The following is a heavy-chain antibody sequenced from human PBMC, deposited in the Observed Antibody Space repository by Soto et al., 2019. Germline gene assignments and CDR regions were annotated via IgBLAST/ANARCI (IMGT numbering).Heavy chain of an antibody. Sequence: QVQLQESGPGLVKPSETLSLTCTVSGGSISSYYWSWIRQPPGKGLEWIGYIYYSGNTNYNPSLKSRVTISVDTSKNQFSLKLSSVTAADTAVYYCARGHSSGWYVDYWGQGTLVTVSS. D-gene: IGHD6-19*01. CDR3: ARGHSSGWYVDY. V-gene: IGHV4-59*01. J-gene: IGHJ4*02. CDR1: GGSISSYY. CDR2: IYYSGNT.